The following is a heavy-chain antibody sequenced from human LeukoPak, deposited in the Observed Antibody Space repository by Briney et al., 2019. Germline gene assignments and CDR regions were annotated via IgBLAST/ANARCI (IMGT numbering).Heavy chain of an antibody. CDR1: GFTFSTYA. Sequence: PGGSLRLSCAASGFTFSTYAMSWVRQAPGKGLEWVSAISGSGGTTYYADSVKGRFTISRDNSKNTLYLQMNSLRADDRAVYYCAKETYDRYFDYWGLGTLVTVSS. CDR3: AKETYDRYFDY. CDR2: ISGSGGTT. V-gene: IGHV3-23*01. J-gene: IGHJ4*02. D-gene: IGHD3-22*01.